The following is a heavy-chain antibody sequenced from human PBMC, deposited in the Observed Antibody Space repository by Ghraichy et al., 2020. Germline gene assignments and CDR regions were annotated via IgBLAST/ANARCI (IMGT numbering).Heavy chain of an antibody. CDR2: INHSGST. CDR3: ARGRGLYSNYGHYYYYMDV. Sequence: SETRSLTCAVYGGSFSGYYWSWIRQPPGKGLEWIGEINHSGSTNYNPSLKSRVTISVDTSKNQFSLKLSSVTAADTAVYYCARGRGLYSNYGHYYYYMDVWGKGTTVTVSS. D-gene: IGHD4-11*01. CDR1: GGSFSGYY. V-gene: IGHV4-34*01. J-gene: IGHJ6*03.